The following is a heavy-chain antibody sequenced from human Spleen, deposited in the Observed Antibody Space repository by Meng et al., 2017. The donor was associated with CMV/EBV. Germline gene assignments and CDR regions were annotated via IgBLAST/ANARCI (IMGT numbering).Heavy chain of an antibody. D-gene: IGHD5-12*01. V-gene: IGHV3-30-3*01. J-gene: IGHJ4*02. CDR3: ARDYSGTSCDY. CDR2: ISYDGSNK. Sequence: GGSLRLSCAASGFTFSGYAIHWVRQAPGKGLEWVAVISYDGSNKYYADSVKGRFTISRDNSKNTLYLQMNSLRAEDTATYYCARDYSGTSCDYWGQGTLVTVSS. CDR1: GFTFSGYA.